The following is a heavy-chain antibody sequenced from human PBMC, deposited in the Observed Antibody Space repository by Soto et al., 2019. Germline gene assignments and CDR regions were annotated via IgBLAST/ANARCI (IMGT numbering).Heavy chain of an antibody. CDR3: AKDDVGLHAFDI. V-gene: IGHV3-9*01. CDR1: GFTFDDYA. Sequence: GGSLRLSCAASGFTFDDYAMHWVRQAPGKGLEWVSGISWNSGSIGYADSVKGRFTISRDNAKNSLYLQMNSLRAEDTALYYCAKDDVGLHAFDIWGPGTMVNVSS. CDR2: ISWNSGSI. J-gene: IGHJ3*02. D-gene: IGHD2-15*01.